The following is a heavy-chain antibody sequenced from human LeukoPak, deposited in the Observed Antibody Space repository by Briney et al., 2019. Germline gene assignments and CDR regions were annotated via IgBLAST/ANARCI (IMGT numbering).Heavy chain of an antibody. V-gene: IGHV1-18*04. J-gene: IGHJ3*02. CDR1: GYTFTSYG. Sequence: ASVKVSCRASGYTFTSYGISWVRQAPGQGLEWMGWISAYNGNTNYAQKLLGRVTMTTDTSTSTAYMELRSLRSDDTAVYYCASVTGYYGSGSLDAFDIWGQGTMVTVSS. D-gene: IGHD3-10*01. CDR2: ISAYNGNT. CDR3: ASVTGYYGSGSLDAFDI.